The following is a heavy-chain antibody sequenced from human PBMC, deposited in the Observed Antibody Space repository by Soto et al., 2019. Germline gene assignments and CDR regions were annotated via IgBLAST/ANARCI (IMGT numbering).Heavy chain of an antibody. V-gene: IGHV1-18*01. D-gene: IGHD6-13*01. J-gene: IGHJ3*02. CDR2: INAYNGNT. Sequence: ASVKVSCKAAGYTFTSYGISWVRQAPGQGLEWMGWINAYNGNTNYAQKLQGRVTMTTDTSTSTTYMELRSLRSDDTAVYYSAREFTGIAAAFSIWGQGTMVTVSS. CDR1: GYTFTSYG. CDR3: AREFTGIAAAFSI.